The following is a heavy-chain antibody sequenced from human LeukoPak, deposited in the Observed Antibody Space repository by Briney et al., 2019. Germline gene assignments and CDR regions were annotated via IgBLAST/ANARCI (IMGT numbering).Heavy chain of an antibody. J-gene: IGHJ6*03. CDR2: IIPILGIE. V-gene: IGHV1-69*02. CDR3: SSCPYYYYYMDV. Sequence: SVKVSCKASGGTFSSYTISWVRQAPGQGRERMGRIIPILGIENYAQKFQGRVTITADKYTSTAYMELSSLRSEDTAVYYCSSCPYYYYYMDVWGKGTTVTVSS. CDR1: GGTFSSYT.